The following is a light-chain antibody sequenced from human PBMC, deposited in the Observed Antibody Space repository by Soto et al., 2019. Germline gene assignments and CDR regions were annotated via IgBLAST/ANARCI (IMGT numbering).Light chain of an antibody. CDR2: ASS. CDR1: QGISTY. J-gene: IGKJ1*01. CDR3: QKHNGAPWT. V-gene: IGKV1-27*01. Sequence: DIQMTQSPSSLSSSVGDRVTITCRASQGISTYLVWYQQKPGTVPKLLIFASSTLQAGVPSRFSGSGSGTDFTLTISSLQPEDVATYYCQKHNGAPWTFGQGTKVEIK.